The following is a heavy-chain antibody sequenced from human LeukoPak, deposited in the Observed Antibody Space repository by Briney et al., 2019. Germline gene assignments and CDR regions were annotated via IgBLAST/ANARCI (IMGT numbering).Heavy chain of an antibody. Sequence: GASVKVSCKASGYTFTSYDINWVRQATGQGLEWMGWMNPNSGNTGYAQKSQGRVTMTRNTSISTAYMELSSLRSEDTAVYYCARGGSYYVEVTDAFDIWGQGTMVTVSS. CDR1: GYTFTSYD. J-gene: IGHJ3*02. D-gene: IGHD1-26*01. CDR2: MNPNSGNT. V-gene: IGHV1-8*01. CDR3: ARGGSYYVEVTDAFDI.